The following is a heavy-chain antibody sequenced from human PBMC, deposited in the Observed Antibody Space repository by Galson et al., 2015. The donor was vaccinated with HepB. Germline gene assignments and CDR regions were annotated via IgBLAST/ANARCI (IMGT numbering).Heavy chain of an antibody. Sequence: SVKVSCKASGYTFTSYYMHWVRQAPGQGLEWMGIINPSGTNTRSAQKFQGRVTMTRDTSTSTVYMELRSLRSEDTAVYYCAGGIRIYNSSWYGHHYYDMDVWGQGTTVTVSS. D-gene: IGHD6-13*01. J-gene: IGHJ6*01. CDR1: GYTFTSYY. CDR3: AGGIRIYNSSWYGHHYYDMDV. V-gene: IGHV1-46*01. CDR2: INPSGTNT.